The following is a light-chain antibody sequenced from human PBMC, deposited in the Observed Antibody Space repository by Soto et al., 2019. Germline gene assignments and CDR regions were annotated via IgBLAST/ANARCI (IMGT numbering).Light chain of an antibody. V-gene: IGLV1-44*01. CDR2: SNN. J-gene: IGLJ1*01. CDR3: AAWDDSLYGRV. CDR1: RSNIGSNP. Sequence: QSVQPQPPSASGTPGQRVTISCSGSRSNIGSNPVNWYQQLPGTAPKLLIDSNNQRPSGVPDRFSGSRSGTSASLAISGLQSEDEADYYCAAWDDSLYGRVFGTGTKVTV.